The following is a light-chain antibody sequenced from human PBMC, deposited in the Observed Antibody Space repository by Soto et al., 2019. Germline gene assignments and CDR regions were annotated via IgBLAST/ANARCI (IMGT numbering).Light chain of an antibody. Sequence: QSALTQPASVSGSPGQSITISCTGTSSDVGAYNYVFWYQQHPGKAPKLMIYEVSNRPSEVSNRFSGSKSGNTASLTISGLQAGDEADYYCSSYTTSSTYVFGTGTKLTGL. CDR3: SSYTTSSTYV. V-gene: IGLV2-14*01. J-gene: IGLJ1*01. CDR1: SSDVGAYNY. CDR2: EVS.